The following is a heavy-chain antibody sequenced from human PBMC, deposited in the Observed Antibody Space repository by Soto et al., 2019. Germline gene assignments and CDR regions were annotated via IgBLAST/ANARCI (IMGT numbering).Heavy chain of an antibody. CDR3: TKANRYCSGANCFTFDY. Sequence: SGGSLRLSCAASGFTFRTYWMSWVRQAPGKGLEWVATFRKNGSDTYYVDSVKGRFTISRDNSKNTLYLQMNSLRAEDTAVYYCTKANRYCSGANCFTFDYWGRGTLVTVSS. CDR2: FRKNGSDT. V-gene: IGHV3-7*03. D-gene: IGHD2-15*01. CDR1: GFTFRTYW. J-gene: IGHJ4*02.